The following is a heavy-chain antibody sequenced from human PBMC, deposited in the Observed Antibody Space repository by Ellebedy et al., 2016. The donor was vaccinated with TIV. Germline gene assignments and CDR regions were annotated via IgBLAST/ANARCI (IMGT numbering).Heavy chain of an antibody. J-gene: IGHJ4*02. Sequence: GESLKISCAASGFTFSNYGMHWVRQAPGKGLEWVSGISGSGNDPYYADSVKGRFTISRDNSKNTVFLQMHSLRGEDTAMYYCAKTATIWGQGTLVTVSS. CDR3: AKTATI. V-gene: IGHV3-23*01. CDR1: GFTFSNYG. CDR2: ISGSGNDP. D-gene: IGHD4-17*01.